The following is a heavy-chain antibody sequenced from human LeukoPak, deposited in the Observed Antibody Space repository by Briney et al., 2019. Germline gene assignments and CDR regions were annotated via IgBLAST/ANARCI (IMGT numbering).Heavy chain of an antibody. CDR2: IRYDGSNK. CDR1: GFTFSSYS. J-gene: IGHJ4*02. V-gene: IGHV3-30*02. D-gene: IGHD6-19*01. CDR3: AKDRHSSGWRSNYFDY. Sequence: PGGSLRLSCAASGFTFSSYSMNWVRQAPGKGLEWVAFIRYDGSNKYYADSVKGRFTISRDNSKNTLYLQMNSLRAEDTAVYYCAKDRHSSGWRSNYFDYWGQGTLVTVSS.